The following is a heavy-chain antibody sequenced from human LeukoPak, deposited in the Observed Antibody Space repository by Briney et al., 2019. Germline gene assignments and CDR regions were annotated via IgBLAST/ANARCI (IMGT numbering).Heavy chain of an antibody. D-gene: IGHD6-19*01. V-gene: IGHV3-49*03. CDR2: IRSKAYGGTT. CDR1: GFTFGDYA. Sequence: GGSLRLSCTASGFTFGDYAMSWFRQAPGKGLEWVGFIRSKAYGGTTEYAASVKGRFTISRDDSKSIAYLQMNSLKTEDTAVYYCTRDHKGIAVAGLSFDYWGQGTLVTVSS. J-gene: IGHJ4*02. CDR3: TRDHKGIAVAGLSFDY.